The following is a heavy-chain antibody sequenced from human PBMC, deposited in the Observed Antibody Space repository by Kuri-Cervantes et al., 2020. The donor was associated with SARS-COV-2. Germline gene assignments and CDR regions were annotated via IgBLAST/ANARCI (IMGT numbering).Heavy chain of an antibody. CDR2: IWYDGSNK. CDR1: GFTFSSYG. V-gene: IGHV3-33*01. D-gene: IGHD1-7*01. Sequence: GESLKISCAASGFTFSSYGMHWVRQAPGKGLEWVAVIWYDGSNKYYVDSVKGRFTISRDNSKNTLYLQMNSLRAEDTAVYCCAAELVAAYGMDVWGQGTTVTVSS. CDR3: AAELVAAYGMDV. J-gene: IGHJ6*02.